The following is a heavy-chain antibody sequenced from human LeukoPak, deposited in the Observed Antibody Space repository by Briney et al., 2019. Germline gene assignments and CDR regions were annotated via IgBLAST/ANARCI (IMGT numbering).Heavy chain of an antibody. J-gene: IGHJ4*02. CDR1: GGSISSYY. D-gene: IGHD2-2*01. CDR3: ARASNDCSSTSCPFDY. V-gene: IGHV4-59*12. CDR2: VYHTGST. Sequence: PSETLSLTCTVSGGSISSYYWTWIRQPPGKGLEWIGYVYHTGSTNYNPSLKSRVTISVDTSKNQFSLKLSSVTAADTAVYYCARASNDCSSTSCPFDYWGQGTLVTVSS.